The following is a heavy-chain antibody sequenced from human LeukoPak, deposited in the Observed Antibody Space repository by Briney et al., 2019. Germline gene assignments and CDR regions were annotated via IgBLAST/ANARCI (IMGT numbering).Heavy chain of an antibody. J-gene: IGHJ1*01. CDR2: TNGDKT. CDR3: ATGYFHSN. CDR1: GFTFAGYA. V-gene: IGHV3-20*04. Sequence: GRSLRLSCAASGFTFAGYAMSWVRQAPGKGLEWVSGTNGDKTGYADSVKGRFTISRDNAKNSLYLQMNSLRAEDTALYYCATGYFHSNWGQGTLVTVSS. D-gene: IGHD1-1*01.